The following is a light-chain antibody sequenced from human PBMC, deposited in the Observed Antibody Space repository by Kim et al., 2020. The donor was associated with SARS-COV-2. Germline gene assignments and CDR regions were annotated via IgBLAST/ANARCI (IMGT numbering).Light chain of an antibody. Sequence: SSELAQPPSVSVAPGKTARITCGGNNIGSKSVHWYQQKPGQAPVLVIYSDSDRPSGIPERFSGSNSGNTATLTISRVEAGDEADYYCQVWDSSSDHVVFGGGTQLTVL. CDR1: NIGSKS. J-gene: IGLJ2*01. CDR2: SDS. CDR3: QVWDSSSDHVV. V-gene: IGLV3-21*04.